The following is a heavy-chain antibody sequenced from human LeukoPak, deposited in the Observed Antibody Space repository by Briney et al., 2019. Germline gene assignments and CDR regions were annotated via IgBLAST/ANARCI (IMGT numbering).Heavy chain of an antibody. CDR2: IWCDGSNK. CDR1: GFTFSSYG. CDR3: ARASGAADNWNDVWFDY. D-gene: IGHD1-20*01. Sequence: PGRSLRLSCAASGFTFSSYGMHWVRQAPGKGLEWVAVIWCDGSNKYYADSVKGRFTISRDNSKNTLYLQMNSLRAEDTAVYYCARASGAADNWNDVWFDYWGQGTLVTVSS. J-gene: IGHJ4*02. V-gene: IGHV3-33*01.